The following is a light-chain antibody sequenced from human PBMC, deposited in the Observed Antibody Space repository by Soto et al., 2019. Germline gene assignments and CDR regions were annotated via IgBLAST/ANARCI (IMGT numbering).Light chain of an antibody. J-gene: IGKJ2*01. Sequence: EIVLTQSPGTLSLSPGERATLSCRASQSVSSSYLAWYQQKPGQAPRLLIYGASSRATGIPDRFSGSGSGTDFTLTISRLEPEDFALYYCQQYGSSPPYTFGQGAKLAIK. CDR1: QSVSSSY. CDR2: GAS. CDR3: QQYGSSPPYT. V-gene: IGKV3-20*01.